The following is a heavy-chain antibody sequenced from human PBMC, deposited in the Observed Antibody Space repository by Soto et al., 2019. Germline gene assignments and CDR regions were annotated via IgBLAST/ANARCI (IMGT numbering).Heavy chain of an antibody. V-gene: IGHV3-30-3*01. J-gene: IGHJ4*02. Sequence: GGSLRLSCGASGFAFSTYPMHWVRQAPGKGLDWVAVISFDGSDTYYADSVKGRFTISRDNSRNTLYLQMNSLRAEDTAVYYCARVGVSSASYSFYFDYWGRGIRVTVSS. CDR2: ISFDGSDT. D-gene: IGHD3-10*01. CDR1: GFAFSTYP. CDR3: ARVGVSSASYSFYFDY.